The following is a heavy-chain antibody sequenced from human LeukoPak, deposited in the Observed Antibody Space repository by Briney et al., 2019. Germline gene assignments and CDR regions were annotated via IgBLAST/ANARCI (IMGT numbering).Heavy chain of an antibody. D-gene: IGHD4-17*01. CDR1: GFTFSSYS. CDR2: ISSSSSYI. V-gene: IGHV3-21*01. Sequence: GGSLRLSCAASGFTFSSYSMNWVRQAPGKGLEWVSSISSSSSYIYYADSVKGRFTISRDNAKNSLYLQMNSLRAEDTAVYYCARDDGDYVPNYFDYWGQGTLVTVSS. CDR3: ARDDGDYVPNYFDY. J-gene: IGHJ4*02.